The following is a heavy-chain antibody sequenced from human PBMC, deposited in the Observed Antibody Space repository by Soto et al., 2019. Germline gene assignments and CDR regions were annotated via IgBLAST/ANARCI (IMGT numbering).Heavy chain of an antibody. D-gene: IGHD3-10*01. CDR1: GSTFSSYT. V-gene: IGHV1-69*08. CDR3: ARDLWYLTAAP. J-gene: IGHJ5*02. Sequence: QVQLVQSGAEVKKPGSSVKVSCKASGSTFSSYTISWVRQAPGQGLEWMGRIIPILGIANYAQKFQGRVTITADKSTSTAYMELSSLRSEDTAVYYCARDLWYLTAAPWGQGTLVTVSS. CDR2: IIPILGIA.